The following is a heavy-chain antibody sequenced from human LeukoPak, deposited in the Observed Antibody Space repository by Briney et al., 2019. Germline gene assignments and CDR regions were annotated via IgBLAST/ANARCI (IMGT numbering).Heavy chain of an antibody. V-gene: IGHV4-31*03. CDR2: IYCNGST. CDR3: ARSLSARLRCFDL. Sequence: PSETLSLTCTVSGGSISSGDYYWSWLRQHPGKGLDWIGSIYCNGSTYYNPSLKSRVSISVDTSTKQFSLKQKSVTAADTAVYYCARSLSARLRCFDLWGRGTLVSVSS. D-gene: IGHD6-6*01. CDR1: GGSISSGDYY. J-gene: IGHJ2*01.